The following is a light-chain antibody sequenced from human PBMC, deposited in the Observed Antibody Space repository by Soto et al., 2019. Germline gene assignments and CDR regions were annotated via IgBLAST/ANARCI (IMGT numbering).Light chain of an antibody. Sequence: QSVLTQPPSVSGAPGQRVTLYCSGSDSNIGAGYDVHWYQQLPGKVPRLLIYGNNNRPSGVPDRFSGSKSGASASLAITGLQAEDEADYYCQSFDSSLTTYVVFGGGTKLTVL. V-gene: IGLV1-40*01. CDR2: GNN. J-gene: IGLJ2*01. CDR1: DSNIGAGYD. CDR3: QSFDSSLTTYVV.